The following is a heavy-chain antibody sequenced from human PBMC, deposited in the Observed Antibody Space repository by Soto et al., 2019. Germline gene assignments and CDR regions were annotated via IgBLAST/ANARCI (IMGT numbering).Heavy chain of an antibody. CDR1: GFTFSSYA. CDR3: AKVKYCSSTSCYGMDV. Sequence: PGGSLRLSCAASGFTFSSYAMSWVRQAPGKGLEWVSAISGSGGSTYYADSVKGRFTISRDNSKNTLYLQMNSLRAEDTAVYYCAKVKYCSSTSCYGMDVWGQGTTVTVSS. V-gene: IGHV3-23*01. CDR2: ISGSGGST. J-gene: IGHJ6*02. D-gene: IGHD2-2*01.